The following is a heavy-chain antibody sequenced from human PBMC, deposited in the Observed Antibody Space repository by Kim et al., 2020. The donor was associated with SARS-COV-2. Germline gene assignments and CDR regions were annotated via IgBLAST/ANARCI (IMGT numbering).Heavy chain of an antibody. V-gene: IGHV4-34*01. Sequence: SETLSLTCAVYGGSFSGYYWSWIRQPPGKGLEWIGEINHSGSTNYNPSLKSRVTISVDTSKNQFSLKLSSVTAADTAVYYCARQGSGYRYYYYYYGMDVWGQGTTVTVSS. D-gene: IGHD3-22*01. CDR1: GGSFSGYY. CDR2: INHSGST. J-gene: IGHJ6*02. CDR3: ARQGSGYRYYYYYYGMDV.